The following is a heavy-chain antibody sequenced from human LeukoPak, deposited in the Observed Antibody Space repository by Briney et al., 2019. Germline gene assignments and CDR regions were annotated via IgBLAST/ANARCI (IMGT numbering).Heavy chain of an antibody. D-gene: IGHD3-10*01. CDR2: IYYSGKS. CDR3: ARDNEWFGIDY. Sequence: PSETLSLTCTVSGFSISSGGYYWGWFRQHPGKGLEWIGFIYYSGKSYYKPSLKSLFTISVDTSKNQFSLRLNSVTAADTAVYYCARDNEWFGIDYWGQGTLVTVSS. V-gene: IGHV4-31*01. J-gene: IGHJ4*02. CDR1: GFSISSGGYY.